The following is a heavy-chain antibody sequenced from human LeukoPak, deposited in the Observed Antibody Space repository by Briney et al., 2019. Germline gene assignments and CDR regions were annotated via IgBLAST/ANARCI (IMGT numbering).Heavy chain of an antibody. CDR1: GFTFSSYG. CDR3: ARASGYSSSWYYFAY. J-gene: IGHJ4*02. D-gene: IGHD6-13*01. Sequence: GGSLRLSCAASGFTFSSYGMHWVRQAPGKGLEWVAVIWYDGSNKYYADSVKGRFTISRDNSKNTLYLQMNSLRAEDTAVYYCARASGYSSSWYYFAYGGQGPLVTVSS. V-gene: IGHV3-33*01. CDR2: IWYDGSNK.